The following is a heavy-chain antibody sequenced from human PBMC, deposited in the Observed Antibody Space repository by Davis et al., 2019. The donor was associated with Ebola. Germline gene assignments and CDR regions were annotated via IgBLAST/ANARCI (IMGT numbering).Heavy chain of an antibody. CDR1: GGSFSGYY. CDR2: INHSGST. D-gene: IGHD2-15*01. V-gene: IGHV4-34*01. CDR3: ARLVSGASSHWYFDL. Sequence: SETLSLTCAVYGGSFSGYYWSWIRQPPGKGLEWIGEINHSGSTNYNPSLKSRVTISVDTSKNQFSLKLSSVTAADTAVYYCARLVSGASSHWYFDLWGRGTLVTVSS. J-gene: IGHJ2*01.